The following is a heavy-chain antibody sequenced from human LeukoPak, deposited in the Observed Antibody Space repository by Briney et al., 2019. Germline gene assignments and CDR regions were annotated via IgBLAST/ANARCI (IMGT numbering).Heavy chain of an antibody. CDR3: ARHTAHDGSGYFDY. D-gene: IGHD3-10*01. J-gene: IGHJ4*02. CDR1: GYSFTTYW. V-gene: IGHV5-51*01. Sequence: GESLKISCKGSGYSFTTYWIGWVRQMPGKGLEWMGIIYPGDSDIRYSPSFQGQVTISADKSISTAYLQWSSLKASDTAMYYCARHTAHDGSGYFDYWGQGTLVTVSS. CDR2: IYPGDSDI.